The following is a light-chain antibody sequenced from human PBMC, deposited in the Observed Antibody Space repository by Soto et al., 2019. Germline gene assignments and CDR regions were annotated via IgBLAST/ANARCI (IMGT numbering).Light chain of an antibody. CDR1: SSDVGAYNY. CDR3: SSYTRAATYV. CDR2: DVS. J-gene: IGLJ1*01. V-gene: IGLV2-14*03. Sequence: QSVLTQPASMSGSPGQSITISCTGSSSDVGAYNYDSWYQQYRPGEAPKLTIYDVSHRPAGVSTRFSGSKSGNTASLTISGLQTEDEADYYCSSYTRAATYVFGTGTKVTVL.